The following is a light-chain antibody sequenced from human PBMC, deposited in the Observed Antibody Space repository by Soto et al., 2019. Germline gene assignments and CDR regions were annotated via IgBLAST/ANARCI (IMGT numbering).Light chain of an antibody. CDR3: QKFNKWPWT. J-gene: IGKJ1*01. CDR1: RSVGSN. Sequence: EIVLTQSPGTLSLSPGERATLSCRASRSVGSNLAWYQQKPGQAPRLLIYGASTRATGVPPRFSGSGSGTEFTLTISSLQSEDFAVYYCQKFNKWPWTFGQGTKVDIK. CDR2: GAS. V-gene: IGKV3-15*01.